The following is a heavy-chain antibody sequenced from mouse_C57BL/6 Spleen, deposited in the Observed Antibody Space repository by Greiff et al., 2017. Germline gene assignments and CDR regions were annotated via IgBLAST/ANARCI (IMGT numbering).Heavy chain of an antibody. D-gene: IGHD2-4*01. CDR2: INPNNGGT. CDR1: GYTFTDYY. V-gene: IGHV1-26*01. CDR3: ARRDNYDYGYYAMDY. J-gene: IGHJ4*01. Sequence: VQLQQSGPELVKPGASVKISCKASGYTFTDYYMNWVKQSHGKSLEWIGYINPNNGGTSYNQKFKGKATLTIDKSSSTAYMELSSLTSEDSAVYYCARRDNYDYGYYAMDYWGQGTSVTVSA.